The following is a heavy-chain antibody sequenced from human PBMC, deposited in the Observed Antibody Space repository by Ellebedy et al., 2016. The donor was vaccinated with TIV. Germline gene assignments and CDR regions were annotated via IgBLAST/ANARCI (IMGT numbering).Heavy chain of an antibody. CDR3: ARMYSSGSYYFDY. Sequence: AASVKVSCKASGYTFTSYYMHWMRQAPGQGLEWMGIINPSGGSTSYAQKLQGRVTMTRDTSTSTVYMELSSLRSDDTAVYYCARMYSSGSYYFDYWGQGTLVSVPS. J-gene: IGHJ4*02. D-gene: IGHD6-19*01. V-gene: IGHV1-46*04. CDR2: INPSGGST. CDR1: GYTFTSYY.